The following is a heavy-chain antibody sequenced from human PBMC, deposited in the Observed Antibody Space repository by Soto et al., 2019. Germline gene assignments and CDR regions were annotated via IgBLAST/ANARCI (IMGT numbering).Heavy chain of an antibody. J-gene: IGHJ4*02. CDR1: GASISSYY. D-gene: IGHD3-10*01. V-gene: IGHV4-59*01. CDR3: GSYASGTYPFFDQ. CDR2: IWYSGTS. Sequence: SETLSLTCAVSGASISSYYWNWIRQAPGKGLEWIGNIWYSGTSNYNPSLKSRVTISLDTSKNLFSLMLTSVTAADTAVYYCGSYASGTYPFFDQWGRGTLVTVSS.